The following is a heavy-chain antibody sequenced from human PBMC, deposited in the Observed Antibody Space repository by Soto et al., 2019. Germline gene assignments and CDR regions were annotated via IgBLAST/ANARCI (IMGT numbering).Heavy chain of an antibody. D-gene: IGHD6-13*01. CDR3: ARVRKSSSWYGIGY. V-gene: IGHV3-7*04. J-gene: IGHJ4*02. CDR1: GFTFSSYW. Sequence: EVQLVESGGGLVQPGGSLRLSCAASGFTFSSYWMSWVRQAPGKGLEWVANIKQDGSEKYYVDSVKGRSTISRDNAKNSLYLQMNSLRAEDTAVYYCARVRKSSSWYGIGYWGQGTLVTVSS. CDR2: IKQDGSEK.